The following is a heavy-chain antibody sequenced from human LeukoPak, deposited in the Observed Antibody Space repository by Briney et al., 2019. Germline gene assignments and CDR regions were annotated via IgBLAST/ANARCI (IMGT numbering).Heavy chain of an antibody. CDR1: GFTFSTST. CDR3: VYRLSFDS. CDR2: ISSNGGST. V-gene: IGHV3-64D*06. J-gene: IGHJ4*02. D-gene: IGHD4-11*01. Sequence: GGSLRLSCSASGFTFSTSTMHCVRQAPGKGLEYVSAISSNGGSTYYADSVKGRFTISRDNSKNTMYLQMSSLRADDTALYYCVYRLSFDSWGQGTLVTVSS.